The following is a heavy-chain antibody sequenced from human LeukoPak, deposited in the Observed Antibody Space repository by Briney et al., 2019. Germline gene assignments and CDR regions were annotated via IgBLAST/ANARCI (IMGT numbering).Heavy chain of an antibody. CDR2: TRNKANSYTT. CDR3: ARADYGGFDY. Sequence: PGGSLRLSCAASGFTFSDHYVDWVRQAPGKGLEWVGRTRNKANSYTTEYAASVKGRFTISRDDSKNSLYLQMNSLKTEDTAVYYCARADYGGFDYWGQGTLVTVSS. D-gene: IGHD4-17*01. CDR1: GFTFSDHY. J-gene: IGHJ4*02. V-gene: IGHV3-72*01.